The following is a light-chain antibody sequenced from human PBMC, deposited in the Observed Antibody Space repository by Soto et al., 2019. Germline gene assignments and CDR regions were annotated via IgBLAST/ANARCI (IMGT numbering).Light chain of an antibody. Sequence: QSVLTQPASVSGSPGQSITISCTGSSSDVGGYNYVSWYQQQPLNAPQLMIYDVGVRPSGVSNRFSGSKSGNTASLTISGLQAEDEADYYCTSYEVFGTGTKVTVL. V-gene: IGLV2-14*03. CDR3: TSYEV. J-gene: IGLJ1*01. CDR1: SSDVGGYNY. CDR2: DVG.